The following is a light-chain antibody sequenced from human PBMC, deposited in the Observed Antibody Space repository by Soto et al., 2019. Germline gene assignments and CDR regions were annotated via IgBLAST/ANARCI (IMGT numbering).Light chain of an antibody. CDR2: DAS. J-gene: IGKJ1*01. V-gene: IGKV3-11*01. CDR3: QQRSSWPWT. Sequence: EIVLTQSPATLSSSPGERATLSCRASQHIWSYLAWYQQKPGQAPRLLMYDASKRATGIPARFSGSGSGTDFTLTISSLQPEDFAVYYCQQRSSWPWTFGQGTKVDIK. CDR1: QHIWSY.